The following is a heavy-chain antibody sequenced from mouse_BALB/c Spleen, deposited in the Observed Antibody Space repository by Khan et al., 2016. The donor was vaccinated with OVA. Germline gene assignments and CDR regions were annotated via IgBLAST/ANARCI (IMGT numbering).Heavy chain of an antibody. Sequence: VELLESGAELVRPGVSVKLSCKGSGYTFTDFAMHWVKQSHAKSLEWIGVISSYYGDANYNQNFKGKATITVDKSSSTAYMEFARLTSEDSAIYYCVRGSGHWRFAYWGQGTLVTVSA. J-gene: IGHJ3*01. CDR2: ISSYYGDA. CDR1: GYTFTDFA. CDR3: VRGSGHWRFAY. D-gene: IGHD1-3*01. V-gene: IGHV1S137*01.